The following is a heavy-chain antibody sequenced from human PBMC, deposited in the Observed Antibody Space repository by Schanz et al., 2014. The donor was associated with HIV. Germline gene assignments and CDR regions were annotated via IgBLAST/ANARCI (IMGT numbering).Heavy chain of an antibody. V-gene: IGHV3-23*01. CDR2: ISGSGGST. D-gene: IGHD4-17*01. CDR3: AKSRGDSWPYGMDV. Sequence: EVQLLESGGDLVQPGGSLRLSCAASGFTFSSHAMSWVRQAPGKGLEWVSAISGSGGSTYYADSVKGRFTISRDNSKNTLYLQMNSLRAEDTAIYYCAKSRGDSWPYGMDVWGQGTLVTVSS. J-gene: IGHJ6*02. CDR1: GFTFSSHA.